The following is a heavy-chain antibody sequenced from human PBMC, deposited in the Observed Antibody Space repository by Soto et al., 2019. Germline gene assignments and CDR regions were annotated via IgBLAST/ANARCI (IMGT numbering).Heavy chain of an antibody. CDR1: GFTVSSNY. CDR3: ARDKEYCSGGSCYSVYFQH. V-gene: IGHV3-53*01. D-gene: IGHD2-15*01. J-gene: IGHJ1*01. CDR2: IYSGGST. Sequence: GGSLRLSCAASGFTVSSNYMSWVRQAPGKGLEWVSVIYSGGSTYYADSVKGRFTISRDSSKNTLYLQMNSLRAEDTAVYYCARDKEYCSGGSCYSVYFQHWGQGTLVTVSS.